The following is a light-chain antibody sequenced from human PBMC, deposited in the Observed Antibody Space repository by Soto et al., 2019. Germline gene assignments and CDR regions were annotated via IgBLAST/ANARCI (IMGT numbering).Light chain of an antibody. CDR3: CSYARRSTYV. J-gene: IGLJ1*01. CDR1: SSDVGNYNP. V-gene: IGLV2-23*01. Sequence: QSLLGQPASVSGSPRHSIAISCTGTSSDVGNYNPVSWYQQHPGKVPKLIIYEGSKRPSGVSDRFSGSKSGNTASLTISGLQAEDEADYYCCSYARRSTYVFGTGTKVTVL. CDR2: EGS.